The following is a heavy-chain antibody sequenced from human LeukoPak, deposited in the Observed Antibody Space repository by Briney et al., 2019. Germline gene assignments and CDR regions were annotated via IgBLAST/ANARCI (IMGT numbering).Heavy chain of an antibody. V-gene: IGHV4-59*01. D-gene: IGHD1-1*01. CDR3: ARGKGELDPREYYFDY. J-gene: IGHJ4*02. Sequence: PSETLSLTCTVSGGSISSYYWNWIRQPPGKGLEWIGYIYYSGSTNYNPSLKSRVTISVDTSKNQFSLKLSSVTAADTAVYYCARGKGELDPREYYFDYWGQGTLVTVSS. CDR2: IYYSGST. CDR1: GGSISSYY.